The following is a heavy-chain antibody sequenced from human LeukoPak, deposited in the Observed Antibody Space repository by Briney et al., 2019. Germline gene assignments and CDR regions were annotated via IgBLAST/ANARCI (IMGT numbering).Heavy chain of an antibody. CDR2: ISAYNGNT. D-gene: IGHD5-18*01. J-gene: IGHJ4*02. Sequence: GASVKVSCKASGYTFTSYGISWVRQAPGQGLEWMGWISAYNGNTNYAQKLQGRVTMTTDTSTSTAYMELRSLRSDDTAVYYCARAIMTSKKKRGYSYGYVGGRFDYWGQGTLVTVSS. V-gene: IGHV1-18*01. CDR3: ARAIMTSKKKRGYSYGYVGGRFDY. CDR1: GYTFTSYG.